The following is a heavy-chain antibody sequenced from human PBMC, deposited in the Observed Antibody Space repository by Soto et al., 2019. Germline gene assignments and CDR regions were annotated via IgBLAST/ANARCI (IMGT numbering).Heavy chain of an antibody. Sequence: GGSLRLSCAASGFTFSSYAMHWVRQAPGKGLEWVAVISYDGSNKYYADSVKGRFTISRDNSKNTLYLQMNSLRAEDTAVYYCARQWYYDFWSGYSGFDYWGQGTLVTVSS. D-gene: IGHD3-3*01. J-gene: IGHJ4*02. CDR2: ISYDGSNK. CDR1: GFTFSSYA. V-gene: IGHV3-30-3*01. CDR3: ARQWYYDFWSGYSGFDY.